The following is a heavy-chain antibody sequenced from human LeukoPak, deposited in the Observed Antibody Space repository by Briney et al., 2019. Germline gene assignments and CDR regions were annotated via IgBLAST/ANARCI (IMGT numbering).Heavy chain of an antibody. CDR1: GFTFSSYG. CDR3: AKDREMVRGVIYYFDY. V-gene: IGHV3-23*01. D-gene: IGHD3-10*01. J-gene: IGHJ4*02. CDR2: ISGSGGST. Sequence: GGTLRLSCAASGFTFSSYGMSWVRQAPGKGLEWVSAISGSGGSTYYADSVKGRFTISRGNSKNTLYLQMNSLRAEDTAVYYCAKDREMVRGVIYYFDYWGQGTLVTVSS.